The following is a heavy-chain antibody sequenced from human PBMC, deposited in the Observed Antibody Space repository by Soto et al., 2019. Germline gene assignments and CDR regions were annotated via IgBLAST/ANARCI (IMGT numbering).Heavy chain of an antibody. CDR1: GGTFSAYS. J-gene: IGHJ6*02. V-gene: IGHV1-69*01. Sequence: QVQLVQSRAEVKKPGSSVKVSCKASGGTFSAYSISWVRQAPGQGLEWMGGSIPIFGTANYAQKFQGRVTITADESTSTTYMELRSLRSEDTAVYYCATGGQHRKVSNYYGMDVWGQGTTVTVSS. CDR2: SIPIFGTA. CDR3: ATGGQHRKVSNYYGMDV. D-gene: IGHD6-13*01.